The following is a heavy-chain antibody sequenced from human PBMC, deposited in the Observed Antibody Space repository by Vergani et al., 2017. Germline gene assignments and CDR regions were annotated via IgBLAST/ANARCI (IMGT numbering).Heavy chain of an antibody. Sequence: QVQLQQWGAGLLKPSETLSLTCAVYGGSFSGYYWSWIRQPPGKGLEWIGEINHSGSTNYNPSLKSRVTISVDTSKNQFSLKLSSVTAADTAAYYCARAPFFTMVRGIGRNYFDYWGQGTLVTVSS. CDR3: ARAPFFTMVRGIGRNYFDY. J-gene: IGHJ4*02. CDR1: GGSFSGYY. CDR2: INHSGST. V-gene: IGHV4-34*01. D-gene: IGHD3-10*01.